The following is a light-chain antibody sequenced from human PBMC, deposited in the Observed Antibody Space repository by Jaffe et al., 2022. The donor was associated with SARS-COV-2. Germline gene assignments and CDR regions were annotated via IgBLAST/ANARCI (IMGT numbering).Light chain of an antibody. CDR1: QSVRSN. V-gene: IGKV3-15*01. CDR3: QQYNKWPPLT. Sequence: EIVMTQSPATLSVSPGERATLSCRASQSVRSNLAWYQHKPGQPPRLLIYGASTRATGVPARFSGSGSGTEFTLTISSLQSEDFALYYCQQYNKWPPLTFGGGTKVEIK. J-gene: IGKJ4*01. CDR2: GAS.